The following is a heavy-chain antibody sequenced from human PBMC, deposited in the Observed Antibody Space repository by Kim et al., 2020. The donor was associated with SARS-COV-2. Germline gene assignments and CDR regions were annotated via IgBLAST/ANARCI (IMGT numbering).Heavy chain of an antibody. J-gene: IGHJ4*02. Sequence: NPALKRRVTISVDTSKNQFSLKLSSVTAADTAVYYCAKRRYSYGYGSFDYWGQGTLVTVSS. V-gene: IGHV4-34*01. CDR3: AKRRYSYGYGSFDY. D-gene: IGHD5-18*01.